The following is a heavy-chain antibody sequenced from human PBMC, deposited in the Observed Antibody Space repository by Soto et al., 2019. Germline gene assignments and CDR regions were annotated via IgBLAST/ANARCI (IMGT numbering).Heavy chain of an antibody. CDR3: ARGGYYDTTGYYYGMDV. J-gene: IGHJ6*02. CDR2: INPSGGST. Sequence: ASVKVSCKASGYTFSSYYMHWVRQAPGQGLEWMGFINPSGGSTNYAQKFLGRATMTRDTSTSTVYMELSSLRSEDTAVYYCARGGYYDTTGYYYGMDVWGQGTTVTVSS. D-gene: IGHD3-22*01. CDR1: GYTFSSYY. V-gene: IGHV1-46*01.